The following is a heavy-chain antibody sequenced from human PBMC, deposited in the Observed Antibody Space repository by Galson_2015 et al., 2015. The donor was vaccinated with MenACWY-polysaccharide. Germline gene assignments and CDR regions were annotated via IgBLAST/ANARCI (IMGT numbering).Heavy chain of an antibody. CDR3: AKDPLYGSGSYYPVNHDY. J-gene: IGHJ4*02. CDR2: ISGSGGST. CDR1: GFTLSSYA. V-gene: IGHV3-23*01. D-gene: IGHD3-10*01. Sequence: SLRLSCAASGFTLSSYAMSWVRQAPGKGLEWVSAISGSGGSTYYADSVKGRFTISRDNSKNTLYLQMNSLRAEDTAVYYCAKDPLYGSGSYYPVNHDYWGQGTLVTVSS.